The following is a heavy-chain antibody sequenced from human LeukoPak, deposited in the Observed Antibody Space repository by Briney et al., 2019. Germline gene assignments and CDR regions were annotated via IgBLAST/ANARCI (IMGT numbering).Heavy chain of an antibody. D-gene: IGHD7-27*01. Sequence: SETLSLTCAVYGGTFRGYYWSWIRQPPGKGLEWIGEIHYTGATNYKPSLRSRVTISGDPSKNQVSLRVYSVTAADTAVYYCARGVLGPYYFDLWGRGTLVTVSS. J-gene: IGHJ2*01. CDR3: ARGVLGPYYFDL. CDR2: IHYTGAT. CDR1: GGTFRGYY. V-gene: IGHV4-34*01.